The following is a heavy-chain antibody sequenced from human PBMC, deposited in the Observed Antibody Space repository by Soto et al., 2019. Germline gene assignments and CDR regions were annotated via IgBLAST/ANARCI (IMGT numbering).Heavy chain of an antibody. CDR1: GYTFTSYA. CDR2: INAGNGNT. V-gene: IGHV1-3*01. D-gene: IGHD3-10*01. CDR3: ARGPGGSGSYYAYYYYYGMDV. Sequence: GASVKVSCKASGYTFTSYAMHWVRQAPGQRLEWMGWINAGNGNTKYSQKFQGRVTITRDTSASTAYMELSSLRSEDTAVYYCARGPGGSGSYYAYYYYYGMDVWGQGTTVTVSS. J-gene: IGHJ6*02.